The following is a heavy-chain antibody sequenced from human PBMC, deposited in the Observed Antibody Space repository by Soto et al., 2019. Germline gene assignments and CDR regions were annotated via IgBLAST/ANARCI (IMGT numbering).Heavy chain of an antibody. V-gene: IGHV3-74*01. CDR2: ISGDASST. J-gene: IGHJ4*02. D-gene: IGHD7-27*01. CDR3: TRGGTRTTYWGLFDS. CDR1: GFTFSDNW. Sequence: EVTVVESGGGLVQPGGSLRLSCAASGFTFSDNWMPWVRQPPGKGPVWVPRISGDASSTSYADSVKGRFTISRDSAKNTVYLQMDSLRVEDTAVYYCTRGGTRTTYWGLFDSWGQGTLVTVSS.